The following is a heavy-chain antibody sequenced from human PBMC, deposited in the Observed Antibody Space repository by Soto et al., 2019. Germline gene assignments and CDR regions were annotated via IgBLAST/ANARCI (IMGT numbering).Heavy chain of an antibody. CDR3: ARAPLRVLEWASSYGMAV. J-gene: IGHJ6*02. CDR2: INPDSGGT. Sequence: RHDNRQGLEWMGWINPDSGGTNYAQKFQGWVTMTRDTSISTAYMELSRLRSDDTAVYYCARAPLRVLEWASSYGMAVWGQGSTVIVTS. V-gene: IGHV1-2*04. D-gene: IGHD3-3*01.